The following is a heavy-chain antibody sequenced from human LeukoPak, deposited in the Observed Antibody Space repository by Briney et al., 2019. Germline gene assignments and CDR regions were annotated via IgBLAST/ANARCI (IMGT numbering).Heavy chain of an antibody. CDR2: ISASAGTT. D-gene: IGHD5-12*01. J-gene: IGHJ4*02. CDR3: AKDPASYEYYFDY. CDR1: GFTFSGYA. V-gene: IGHV3-23*01. Sequence: PGGSLRLSCAASGFTFSGYAMSWVRQAPGKGLEWVSSISASAGTTYYADSVKGRFTISRDNSKNTLDLQMNSLRAEDTAVYYCAKDPASYEYYFDYWGQETLVTVSS.